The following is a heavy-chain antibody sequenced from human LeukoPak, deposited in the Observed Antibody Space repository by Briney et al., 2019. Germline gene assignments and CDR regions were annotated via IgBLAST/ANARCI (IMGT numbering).Heavy chain of an antibody. J-gene: IGHJ6*04. D-gene: IGHD6-13*01. CDR2: ISYDGSNK. V-gene: IGHV3-30*04. CDR1: GLTFSSYA. CDR3: ARPTTGSSWSNPYYYYGMDV. Sequence: GRSLRLSCAASGLTFSSYAMHWVRQAPGKGLEWVAVISYDGSNKYYADSVKGRFTISRDNSKNTLYLQMNSLRAEDTAVYYCARPTTGSSWSNPYYYYGMDVWGKGTTVTVSS.